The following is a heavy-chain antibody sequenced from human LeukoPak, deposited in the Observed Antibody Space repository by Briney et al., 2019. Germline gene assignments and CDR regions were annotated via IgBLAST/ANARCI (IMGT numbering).Heavy chain of an antibody. J-gene: IGHJ5*02. Sequence: ASVKVSCKASGYTFTSYDINWVRQATGQGLEWMGWMNPNSGNTGCAQKFQGRVTMTRNTSISTAYMELSSLRSEDTAVYYCARVGYCSSSTCYYWFDPWRQGTLVTVSS. CDR3: ARVGYCSSSTCYYWFDP. D-gene: IGHD2-2*01. CDR2: MNPNSGNT. V-gene: IGHV1-8*01. CDR1: GYTFTSYD.